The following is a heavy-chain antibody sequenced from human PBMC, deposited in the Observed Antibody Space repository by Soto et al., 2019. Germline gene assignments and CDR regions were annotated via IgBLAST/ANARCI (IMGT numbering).Heavy chain of an antibody. CDR2: ISGSGAAK. J-gene: IGHJ3*02. V-gene: IGHV3-23*01. CDR3: AKVLGDYGAFDI. CDR1: GFTFSSHA. D-gene: IGHD4-17*01. Sequence: EVQLLESGGGLVQPGGSLRLCCAASGFTFSSHAMRWVRLAPGKGLEWVSGISGSGAAKYYADSVKGRFTISRDNSKDTLFLQRNSLRAEDTALYYCAKVLGDYGAFDIPGQGTMVTVSS.